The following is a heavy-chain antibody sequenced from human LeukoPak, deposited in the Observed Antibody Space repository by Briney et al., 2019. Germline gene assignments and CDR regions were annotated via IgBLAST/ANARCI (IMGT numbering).Heavy chain of an antibody. Sequence: GGSLRLSCAASGFTVSSNYMSWVRQAPGKGLEWVSVIYSGGSTYYADSVKGRFTISRDNAKNSLYLQMNSLRAEDTAVYYCASLVGATDFDYWGQGTLVTVSS. CDR3: ASLVGATDFDY. CDR2: IYSGGST. V-gene: IGHV3-66*01. D-gene: IGHD1-26*01. CDR1: GFTVSSNY. J-gene: IGHJ4*02.